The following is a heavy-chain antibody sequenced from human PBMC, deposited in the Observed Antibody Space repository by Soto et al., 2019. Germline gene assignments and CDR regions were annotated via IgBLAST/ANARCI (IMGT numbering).Heavy chain of an antibody. J-gene: IGHJ6*02. CDR2: IESDGKDK. CDR3: AKDRYSYEYHYGMDV. V-gene: IGHV3-30*18. CDR1: VFTFIDYA. D-gene: IGHD3-16*02. Sequence: PGGSLTLSCAASVFTFIDYAIHWVRQAPGKGLEWVAVIESDGKDKRYAGSLKGRFTISRDNSKNTVYLQMNSLRGEDTAVYYCAKDRYSYEYHYGMDVWGQGTTVTVSS.